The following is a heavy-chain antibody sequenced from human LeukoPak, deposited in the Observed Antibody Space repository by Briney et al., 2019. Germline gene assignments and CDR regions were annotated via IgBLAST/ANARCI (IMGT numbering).Heavy chain of an antibody. Sequence: SETLSLTCAVYGGSFSGYYWGWIRQPPGKGLEWIGSIYHSGSTYYNPSLKSRVTISVDTSKNQFSLKLSSVTAADTAVYYCARGYYDSSGYYWYYYYYYMDVWGKGTTVTVSS. CDR2: IYHSGST. V-gene: IGHV4-38-2*01. J-gene: IGHJ6*03. D-gene: IGHD3-22*01. CDR1: GGSFSGYY. CDR3: ARGYYDSSGYYWYYYYYYMDV.